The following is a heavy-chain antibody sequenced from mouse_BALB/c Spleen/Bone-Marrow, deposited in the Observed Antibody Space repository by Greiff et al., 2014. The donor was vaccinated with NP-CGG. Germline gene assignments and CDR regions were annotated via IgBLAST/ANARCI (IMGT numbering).Heavy chain of an antibody. CDR2: IDPANGNT. CDR1: GFNIKDTY. J-gene: IGHJ3*01. CDR3: ARWLPLAY. Sequence: EVKLMESGAELVKPGASVKLSCTASGFNIKDTYMHWVKQRPEQGLEWIGRIDPANGNTKYDPKFQGKATITADTSSNTAYLQLSSLTSEDTAVYYCARWLPLAYWGQGTLVTASA. V-gene: IGHV14-3*02. D-gene: IGHD2-2*01.